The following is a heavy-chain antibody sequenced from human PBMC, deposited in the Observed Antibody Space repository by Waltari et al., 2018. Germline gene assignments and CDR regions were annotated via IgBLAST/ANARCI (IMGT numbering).Heavy chain of an antibody. D-gene: IGHD6-19*01. V-gene: IGHV3-23*03. CDR1: GFTFSSYA. CDR3: AKDPLGVAVDYYYYMDV. Sequence: EVQLLESGGGLVQPGGSLRLSCAASGFTFSSYAMSWVRQAPGKGLEWVSVIYSGGSTYYADSVKGRFTISRDNSKNTLYLQMNSLRAEDTAVYYCAKDPLGVAVDYYYYMDVWGKGTTVTVSS. CDR2: IYSGGST. J-gene: IGHJ6*03.